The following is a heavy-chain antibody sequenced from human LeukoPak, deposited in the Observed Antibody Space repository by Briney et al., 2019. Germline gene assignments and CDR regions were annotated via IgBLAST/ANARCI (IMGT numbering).Heavy chain of an antibody. Sequence: GASVKVSCKASGYTFTGYYMHWVRQAPGQGLEWMGWINPNSGGTNYAQKFQGRVTMTRDTSISTAYMELSRLRSDDTAVYYCAREGGFSVRAAWRYWGQGTLVTVSS. CDR3: AREGGFSVRAAWRY. CDR2: INPNSGGT. D-gene: IGHD1-26*01. J-gene: IGHJ4*02. V-gene: IGHV1-2*02. CDR1: GYTFTGYY.